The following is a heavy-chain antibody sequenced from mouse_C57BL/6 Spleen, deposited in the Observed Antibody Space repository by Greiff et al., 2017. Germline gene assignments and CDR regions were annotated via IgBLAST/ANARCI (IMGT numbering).Heavy chain of an antibody. CDR3: ARRTVVATDY. Sequence: VQLQQSGPELVKPGASVKISCKASGYTFTDYYMNWVKQSHGKSLEWIGDINPNNGGTSYNQKFKGKATLTVDKSSSTAYMELRSLTSEDSAVYYWARRTVVATDYWGQGTTLTVSS. V-gene: IGHV1-26*01. CDR1: GYTFTDYY. D-gene: IGHD1-1*01. CDR2: INPNNGGT. J-gene: IGHJ2*01.